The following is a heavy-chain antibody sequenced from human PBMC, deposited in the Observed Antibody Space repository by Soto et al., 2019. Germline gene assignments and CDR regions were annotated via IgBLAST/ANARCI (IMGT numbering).Heavy chain of an antibody. CDR1: GFTFSTYA. J-gene: IGHJ5*02. Sequence: GGSLRLSCAVSGFTFSTYAMSWLRQGPGKGLEWVSAISGSGDNTYYTDSVKGRFTISRDNSKNTLYLQLNSLRAEDTAIYYCAREYYSVNWYEFSGPWGQGTLVTVSS. V-gene: IGHV3-23*01. D-gene: IGHD6-13*01. CDR2: ISGSGDNT. CDR3: AREYYSVNWYEFSGP.